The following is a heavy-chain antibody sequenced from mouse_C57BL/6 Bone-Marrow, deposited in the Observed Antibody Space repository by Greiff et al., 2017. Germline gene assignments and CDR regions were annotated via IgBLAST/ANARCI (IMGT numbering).Heavy chain of an antibody. CDR2: IDPSDSET. Sequence: QVQLQQPGAELVRPVSSVKLSCKASGYTFTSYWMHWVKQRPIQGLEWIGNIDPSDSETHYNQKFKDKATLTVDKSSSTAYMQLSSLTSEDSAVYYCASMDMRLRRYFDVWGTGTTVTVSS. V-gene: IGHV1-52*01. CDR1: GYTFTSYW. D-gene: IGHD2-4*01. J-gene: IGHJ1*03. CDR3: ASMDMRLRRYFDV.